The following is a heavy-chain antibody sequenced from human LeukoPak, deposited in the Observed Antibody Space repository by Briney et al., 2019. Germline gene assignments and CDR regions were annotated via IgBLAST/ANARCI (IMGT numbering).Heavy chain of an antibody. Sequence: SETLSLTCTVSGGSISSSSYYWGWIRQPPGKGLEWIGSIYYSGSTYYNPSPKSRVTISVDTSKSHFSLKLSSVTAADTAIYYCARLDKGIKAAHFDYWGQGTLVTVSS. CDR2: IYYSGST. V-gene: IGHV4-39*01. CDR3: ARLDKGIKAAHFDY. J-gene: IGHJ4*02. CDR1: GGSISSSSYY. D-gene: IGHD6-25*01.